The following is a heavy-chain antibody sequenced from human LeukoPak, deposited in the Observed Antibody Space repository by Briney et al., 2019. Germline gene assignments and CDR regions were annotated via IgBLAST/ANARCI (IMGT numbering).Heavy chain of an antibody. D-gene: IGHD6-19*01. V-gene: IGHV4-59*12. CDR3: ARGGTTVAGTFWFDP. CDR1: GGSISSYY. J-gene: IGHJ5*02. Sequence: PSETLSLTCTVSGGSISSYYWSWIRQPPGKGLEWIGEVYHTGSSNYNPSLKSRVTISVDKSKSQFSLKLSSVTAADTAVYYCARGGTTVAGTFWFDPWGQGTLVTVSS. CDR2: VYHTGSS.